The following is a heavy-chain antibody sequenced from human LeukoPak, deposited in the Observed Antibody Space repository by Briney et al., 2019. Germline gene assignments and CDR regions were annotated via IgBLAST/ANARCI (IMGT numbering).Heavy chain of an antibody. Sequence: SETLSLTCTLSGGSISSSSYYWGWIRQPPGKGLEWIGSIYYNGSTYYNPSLKSRVTISVDMSKNQFSLKLSSVTAADTAVYYCARRIATAGTSWFDPWGQGTLVTVSS. CDR3: ARRIATAGTSWFDP. CDR1: GGSISSSSYY. CDR2: IYYNGST. J-gene: IGHJ5*02. V-gene: IGHV4-39*01. D-gene: IGHD6-13*01.